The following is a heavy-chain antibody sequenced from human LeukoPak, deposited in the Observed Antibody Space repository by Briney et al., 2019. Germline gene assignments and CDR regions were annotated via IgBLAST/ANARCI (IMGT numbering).Heavy chain of an antibody. V-gene: IGHV1-24*01. CDR3: ARAWGIVGALDAFDI. Sequence: ASVKVSCKVSGYTLTELSMHWVRQAPGKGLEWMGGFDPEDGETIYAQKFQGRVTITTDESTSTAYMELSSLRSEDTAVYYCARAWGIVGALDAFDIWGQGTMVTVSS. CDR1: GYTLTELS. CDR2: FDPEDGET. J-gene: IGHJ3*02. D-gene: IGHD1-26*01.